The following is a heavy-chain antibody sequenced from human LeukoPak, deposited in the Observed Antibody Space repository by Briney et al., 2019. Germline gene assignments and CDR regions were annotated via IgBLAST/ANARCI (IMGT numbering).Heavy chain of an antibody. D-gene: IGHD3-10*01. J-gene: IGHJ4*02. CDR3: AKDRWFGELLSDY. CDR1: GFTFSSYG. Sequence: GGSLRLSCAASGFTFSSYGMSWVRQAPGKGLEWVSAISGSGGSTYYADSVKGRFTISRDNSKNTLYLQMNSLRAEDTAVYYCAKDRWFGELLSDYWGQGTLVTVSS. V-gene: IGHV3-23*01. CDR2: ISGSGGST.